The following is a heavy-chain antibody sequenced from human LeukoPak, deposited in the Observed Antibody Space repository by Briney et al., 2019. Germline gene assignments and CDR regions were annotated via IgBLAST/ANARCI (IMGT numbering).Heavy chain of an antibody. Sequence: PSETLSLTCSLSGGCISCYYWRGLRQPPGKGLEWIGYIYYSGSTNYNPSLKSRVTISVDTSKNQFSLILSSVTAADTAVYYCARHKGTTMSSYYPYWGQGTLVTVSS. CDR1: GGCISCYY. J-gene: IGHJ4*02. D-gene: IGHD3-3*01. V-gene: IGHV4-59*08. CDR2: IYYSGST. CDR3: ARHKGTTMSSYYPY.